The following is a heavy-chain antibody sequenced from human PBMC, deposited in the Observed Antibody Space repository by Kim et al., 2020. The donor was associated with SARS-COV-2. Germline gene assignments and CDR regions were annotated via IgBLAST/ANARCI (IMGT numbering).Heavy chain of an antibody. CDR3: ASTRKDTAMVKRLAWFDP. Sequence: GGSLRLSCAASGFTFSSYSMNWVRQAPGKGLEWVSYISSSSSTIYYADSVKGRFTISRDNAKNSLYLQMNSLRDEDTAVYYCASTRKDTAMVKRLAWFDPWGQGTLVTVSS. CDR1: GFTFSSYS. J-gene: IGHJ5*02. CDR2: ISSSSSTI. D-gene: IGHD5-18*01. V-gene: IGHV3-48*02.